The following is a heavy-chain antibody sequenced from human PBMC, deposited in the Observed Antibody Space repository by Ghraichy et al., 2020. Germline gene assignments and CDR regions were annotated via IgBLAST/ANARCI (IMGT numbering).Heavy chain of an antibody. Sequence: ASVKVSCKASGYTFTGYYMHWVRQAPGQGLEWMGWINPNSGGTNYAQKFQGRVTMTRDTSISTAYMELSRLRSDDTAVYYCARELRYVAPWVRYYYYGMDVWGQGTTVTVSS. D-gene: IGHD3-9*01. CDR3: ARELRYVAPWVRYYYYGMDV. V-gene: IGHV1-2*02. CDR1: GYTFTGYY. CDR2: INPNSGGT. J-gene: IGHJ6*02.